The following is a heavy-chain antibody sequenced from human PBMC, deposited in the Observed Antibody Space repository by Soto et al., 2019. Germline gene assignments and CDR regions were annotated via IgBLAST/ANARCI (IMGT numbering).Heavy chain of an antibody. D-gene: IGHD3-22*01. Sequence: PGGSLRLSCATSGFSFGGYAMSWVRQAPGKGLDWVSSISGSGATTYYTNSVKGRFTISRDNSKNSLYLQMNSLRAEDTAVYYCARFYYDSSGYLPPPYYYYYGMDVWGQGTTVTVSS. CDR3: ARFYYDSSGYLPPPYYYYYGMDV. V-gene: IGHV3-23*01. CDR1: GFSFGGYA. J-gene: IGHJ6*02. CDR2: ISGSGATT.